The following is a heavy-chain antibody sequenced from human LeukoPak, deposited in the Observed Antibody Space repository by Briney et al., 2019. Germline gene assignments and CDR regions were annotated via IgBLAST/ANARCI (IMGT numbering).Heavy chain of an antibody. J-gene: IGHJ4*02. V-gene: IGHV3-30*18. D-gene: IGHD3-22*01. Sequence: PGRSLRLSCAASGFTFSSYGMHWVRQAPGKGLEWVAVISYDGSNKYYADSVKGRFTISRDNSKNTLYLQMNSLRAEDTAVYYCAKGGYPITMIVVVPYYFDYWGQGTLVTVSS. CDR1: GFTFSSYG. CDR2: ISYDGSNK. CDR3: AKGGYPITMIVVVPYYFDY.